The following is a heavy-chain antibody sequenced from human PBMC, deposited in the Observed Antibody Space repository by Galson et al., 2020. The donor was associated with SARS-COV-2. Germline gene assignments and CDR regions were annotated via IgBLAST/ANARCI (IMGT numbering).Heavy chain of an antibody. CDR2: IWYDGSNK. Sequence: GGSLRLSCAASGFTFSSYGMHWVRQAPGKGLEWVAVIWYDGSNKYYADSVKGRFTISRDNSKNTLYLQMNSLRAEDTAVYYCATDTAGSGHYYYGMDVWGQGTTVTVSS. V-gene: IGHV3-33*01. J-gene: IGHJ6*02. D-gene: IGHD5-18*01. CDR3: ATDTAGSGHYYYGMDV. CDR1: GFTFSSYG.